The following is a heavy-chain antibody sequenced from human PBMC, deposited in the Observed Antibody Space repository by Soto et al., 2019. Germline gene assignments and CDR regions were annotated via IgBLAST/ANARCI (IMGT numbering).Heavy chain of an antibody. V-gene: IGHV3-23*01. Sequence: GGSLRLSCAASGFTFSSYAMSWVRQAPGKGLEWVSAISGSGGSTYYADSVKGRFTISRDNSKNTLYLQMNSLRAEDTAVYYCAKDPLGDYDFWSGKARDAFDIWGKGTMVTVPS. CDR1: GFTFSSYA. J-gene: IGHJ3*02. CDR2: ISGSGGST. D-gene: IGHD3-3*01. CDR3: AKDPLGDYDFWSGKARDAFDI.